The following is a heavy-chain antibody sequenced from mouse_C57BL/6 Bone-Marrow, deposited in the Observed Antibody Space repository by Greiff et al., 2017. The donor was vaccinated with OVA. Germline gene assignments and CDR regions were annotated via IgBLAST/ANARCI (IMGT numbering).Heavy chain of an antibody. CDR3: ARMGRTGPRFAY. J-gene: IGHJ3*01. CDR1: GFTFTDYY. Sequence: EVKLMESGGGLVQPGGSLSLSCAASGFTFTDYYMSWVRQPPGKALEWLGFIRNKANCYTTEYSASVKGRFTISRDNSQSILYLQMNALRAEDSATYYCARMGRTGPRFAYWGQGTLVTVSA. V-gene: IGHV7-3*01. D-gene: IGHD4-1*01. CDR2: IRNKANCYTT.